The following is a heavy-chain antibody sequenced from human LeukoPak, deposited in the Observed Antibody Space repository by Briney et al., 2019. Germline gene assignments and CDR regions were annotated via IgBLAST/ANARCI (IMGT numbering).Heavy chain of an antibody. Sequence: GGSLRLSCAGSGFALKSYSLSWVRQAPGKGLEWVSSISSTSAYIYYADSVKGRFTISRDNVDNVVYLQMNSLGAEDTAVYYCARDRVGATTNFDYWGQGTLVTVSS. D-gene: IGHD1-26*01. CDR3: ARDRVGATTNFDY. V-gene: IGHV3-21*01. J-gene: IGHJ4*02. CDR1: GFALKSYS. CDR2: ISSTSAYI.